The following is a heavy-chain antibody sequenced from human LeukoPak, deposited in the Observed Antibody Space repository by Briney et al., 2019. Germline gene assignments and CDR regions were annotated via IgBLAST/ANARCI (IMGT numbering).Heavy chain of an antibody. CDR2: ISYDGSNK. CDR3: AREPELEGSSPTDY. Sequence: PGGSLRLSCAASGFTFSSYAMHWVRQAPGKGLEWVAVISYDGSNKYYADSVKGRFTISRDNSKNTLYLQMNSLRAEDTAVYYCAREPELEGSSPTDYWGQGTLVTVSS. D-gene: IGHD1-7*01. V-gene: IGHV3-30-3*01. J-gene: IGHJ4*02. CDR1: GFTFSSYA.